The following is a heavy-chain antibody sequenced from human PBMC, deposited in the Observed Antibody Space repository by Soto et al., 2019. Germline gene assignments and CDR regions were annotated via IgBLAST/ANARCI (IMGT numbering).Heavy chain of an antibody. CDR2: ISAYNGNT. Sequence: ASVKVSCKASGYTFTSYGISWVRQAPGQGLEWMGWISAYNGNTNYAQKLQGRVTMTTDTSTSTAYMELRSLRSDDTAVYYCARDLLGYCSGGSCYSHYWGQGTLVTVSS. CDR1: GYTFTSYG. CDR3: ARDLLGYCSGGSCYSHY. D-gene: IGHD2-15*01. V-gene: IGHV1-18*01. J-gene: IGHJ4*02.